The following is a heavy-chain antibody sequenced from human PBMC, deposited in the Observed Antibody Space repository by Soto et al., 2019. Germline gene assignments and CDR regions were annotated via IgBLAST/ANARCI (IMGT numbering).Heavy chain of an antibody. V-gene: IGHV4-61*03. CDR2: IYYSGST. Sequence: SQTLSLTCTVSGGSVSSGSYYWSWIRQPPGKGLEWIGYIYYSGSTNYNPSLKSRVTISVDTSKNHFSLKLSSVTAADTAVYYCAREVGRVPAAMTFDYWGQGTLVTVSS. J-gene: IGHJ4*02. CDR1: GGSVSSGSYY. CDR3: AREVGRVPAAMTFDY. D-gene: IGHD2-2*01.